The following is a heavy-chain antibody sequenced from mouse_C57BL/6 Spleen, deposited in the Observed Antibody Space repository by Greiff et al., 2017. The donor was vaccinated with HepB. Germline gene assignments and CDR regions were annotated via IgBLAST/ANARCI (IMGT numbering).Heavy chain of an antibody. CDR1: GYTFTSYW. J-gene: IGHJ4*01. CDR3: ARGWEGSNYDAMDY. D-gene: IGHD1-1*01. Sequence: QVQLQQPGAELVKPGASVKLSCKASGYTFTSYWMHWVKQRPGRGLEWIGRIDPNSGGTKYNEKFKSKATLTVDKPSSTAYMQLSSMTSEDSAVYYCARGWEGSNYDAMDYWGQGTSVTVSS. V-gene: IGHV1-72*01. CDR2: IDPNSGGT.